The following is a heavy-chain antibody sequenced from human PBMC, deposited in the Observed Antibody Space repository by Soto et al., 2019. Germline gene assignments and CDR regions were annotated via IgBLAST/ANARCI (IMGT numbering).Heavy chain of an antibody. J-gene: IGHJ6*02. V-gene: IGHV4-59*01. Sequence: SDTLSLTCTVSGHSISGYYWSWIRQPPGKGLEWIGYMYNTGSTVYNPSFKSRVTISVDTSKNQFSLKLNSVTAADTAVYYCARDLWGYCGTDCYPLDVWGQGTTVTVSS. CDR1: GHSISGYY. D-gene: IGHD2-21*02. CDR3: ARDLWGYCGTDCYPLDV. CDR2: MYNTGST.